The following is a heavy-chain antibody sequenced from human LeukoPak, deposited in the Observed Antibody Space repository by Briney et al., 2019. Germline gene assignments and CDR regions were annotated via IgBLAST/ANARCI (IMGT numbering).Heavy chain of an antibody. J-gene: IGHJ5*02. D-gene: IGHD6-13*01. CDR2: ISGSGGST. CDR1: GLTFSTYA. CDR3: AKSVSSSWYRPPFDP. Sequence: GGSLRLSCAASGLTFSTYAMSWVRQAPGKGLEWVSAISGSGGSTYYADSVKGRFTISRDNSKNTLYLQMNSLRAEDTAVYYCAKSVSSSWYRPPFDPWGQGTLVTVSS. V-gene: IGHV3-23*01.